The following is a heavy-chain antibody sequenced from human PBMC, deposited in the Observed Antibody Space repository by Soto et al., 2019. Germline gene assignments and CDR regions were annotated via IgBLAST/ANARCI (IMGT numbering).Heavy chain of an antibody. CDR1: GYTFTSYG. CDR2: ISVYNGNT. V-gene: IGHV1-18*01. J-gene: IGHJ6*02. CDR3: ARDRETDYDFWSGLPFPHYYYGMDV. D-gene: IGHD3-3*01. Sequence: GASVKVSCKASGYTFTSYGISWVRQAPGEGLEGMGWISVYNGNTNYAQKLQGRVTMTTDTSTSTAYMELRSLRSDDTAVYYCARDRETDYDFWSGLPFPHYYYGMDVWGQGTPLTVSS.